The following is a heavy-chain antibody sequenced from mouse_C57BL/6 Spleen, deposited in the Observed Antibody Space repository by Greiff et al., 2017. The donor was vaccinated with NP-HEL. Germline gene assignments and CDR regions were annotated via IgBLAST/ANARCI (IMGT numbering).Heavy chain of an antibody. CDR2: IYPGDGDT. CDR3: AIVRPLLLRNGMDY. Sequence: QVQLQQSGPELVKPGASVKISCKASGYAFSSSWMNWVKQRPGKGLEWIGRIYPGDGDTNYNGKFKGKATLTADKSSSTAYMQLSSLTSEDSAVYFCAIVRPLLLRNGMDYWGQGTSVTVSS. V-gene: IGHV1-82*01. CDR1: GYAFSSSW. J-gene: IGHJ4*01. D-gene: IGHD1-1*01.